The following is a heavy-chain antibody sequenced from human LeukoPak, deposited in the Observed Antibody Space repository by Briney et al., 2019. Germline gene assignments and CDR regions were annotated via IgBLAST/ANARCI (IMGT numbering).Heavy chain of an antibody. CDR2: ISDSGGNT. CDR3: ARVVEWELLLRAFDI. D-gene: IGHD1-26*01. V-gene: IGHV3-23*01. CDR1: GFTFSSYT. Sequence: GGSLRLSCAASGFTFSSYTMSWVRQAPGKGLEWVSAISDSGGNTYYADSVKGRFTISRDNSKNTLYLQMNSLRAEDTAVYYCARVVEWELLLRAFDIWGQGTMVTVSS. J-gene: IGHJ3*02.